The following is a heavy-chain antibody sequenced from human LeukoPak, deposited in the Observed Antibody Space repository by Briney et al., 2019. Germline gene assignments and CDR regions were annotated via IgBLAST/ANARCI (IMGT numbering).Heavy chain of an antibody. CDR2: ISSSSSYI. CDR1: GFTFSTYS. CDR3: ARDASSNFDY. V-gene: IGHV3-21*01. J-gene: IGHJ4*02. Sequence: PGGSLRLSCAASGFTFSTYSMNWVRQAPGKGLEWVSSISSSSSYIYYADSVKGRFTISRDNAKNSLYLQMNGLRAEDTAVYYCARDASSNFDYWGQGTLVTVSS. D-gene: IGHD6-13*01.